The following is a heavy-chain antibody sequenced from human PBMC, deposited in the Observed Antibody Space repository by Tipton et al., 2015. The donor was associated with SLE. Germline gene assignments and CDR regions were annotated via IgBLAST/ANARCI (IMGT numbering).Heavy chain of an antibody. D-gene: IGHD2-15*01. CDR3: ARDPGYCSGGSCHLFDY. CDR2: IYSGVIT. Sequence: SLRLSCAASGFTVSSNYTSWVRQAPGKGLEWVSVIYSGVITYYADSVKGRFTISRDNSKNTLYLQMNSLRAEDTAVYYCARDPGYCSGGSCHLFDYWGQGTLVTVSS. CDR1: GFTVSSNY. J-gene: IGHJ4*02. V-gene: IGHV3-66*02.